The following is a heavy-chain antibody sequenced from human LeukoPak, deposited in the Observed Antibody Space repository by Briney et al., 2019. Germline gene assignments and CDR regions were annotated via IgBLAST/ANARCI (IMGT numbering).Heavy chain of an antibody. V-gene: IGHV3-23*01. J-gene: IGHJ4*02. Sequence: GGSLRLSCAASGFTFSSYAMSWVRQAPGKGLEWVSAISGSGGSTYYADSVKGRFTISRDNSKNTLYLQMNSLRAEDTAVYYCARGGPGYCSGGSCFLPPLDYWGQGTLVTVSS. CDR1: GFTFSSYA. CDR2: ISGSGGST. CDR3: ARGGPGYCSGGSCFLPPLDY. D-gene: IGHD2-15*01.